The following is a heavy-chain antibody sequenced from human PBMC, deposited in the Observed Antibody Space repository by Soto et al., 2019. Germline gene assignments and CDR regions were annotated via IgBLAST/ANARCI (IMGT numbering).Heavy chain of an antibody. CDR1: GASISSSY. D-gene: IGHD3-22*01. J-gene: IGHJ3*02. CDR3: ARGYYDSNGQSNTFDI. Sequence: SETVSLTXTVSGASISSSYWSWIRQSPGKGLEWIGYVHYSGSTKYYPSLKSRVTISVDTSKNQISLKLSSVTDADTAMYYCARGYYDSNGQSNTFDIWGQGTMVTVSS. V-gene: IGHV4-59*01. CDR2: VHYSGST.